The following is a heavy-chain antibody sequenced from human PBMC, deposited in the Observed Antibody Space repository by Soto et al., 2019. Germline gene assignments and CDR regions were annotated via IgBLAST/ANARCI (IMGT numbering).Heavy chain of an antibody. CDR1: GGTFSSYA. CDR3: ARGPYWGVRATXXY. V-gene: IGHV1-69*06. Sequence: QVQLVQSGAEVKKPGSSVKVSCKASGGTFSSYAISWVRQAPGQGLEWMGGIIPIFGTANYAQKFQGRVTITADKSTSTAYMELSSLRSEDTXXXXCARGPYWGVRATXXYWGQXTLXXVXS. CDR2: IIPIFGTA. D-gene: IGHD1-26*01. J-gene: IGHJ4*02.